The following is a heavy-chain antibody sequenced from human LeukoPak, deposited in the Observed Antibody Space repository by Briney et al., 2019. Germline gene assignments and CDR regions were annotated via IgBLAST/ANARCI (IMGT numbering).Heavy chain of an antibody. CDR2: MNPNSGNT. Sequence: ASVKVSCKASGYTFTSYDINWVRQATGQGLEWMGWMNPNSGNTGYAQKFQGRVNMTRNNSISTAYMELSSLRSEDTAVYYCARRITMVRGVIIMNYWGQGTLVTVSS. D-gene: IGHD3-10*01. J-gene: IGHJ4*02. V-gene: IGHV1-8*01. CDR1: GYTFTSYD. CDR3: ARRITMVRGVIIMNY.